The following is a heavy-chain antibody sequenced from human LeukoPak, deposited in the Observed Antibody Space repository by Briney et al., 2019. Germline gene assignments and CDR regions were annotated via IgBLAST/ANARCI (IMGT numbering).Heavy chain of an antibody. CDR3: ARDHDYSNYVTFDY. V-gene: IGHV1-69*04. CDR1: GGTFSSYA. CDR2: IIPILGIA. J-gene: IGHJ4*02. Sequence: ASVKVSCKASGGTFSSYAISWVRQAPGRGLEWMGRIIPILGIANYAQKFQGRVTITADKSTSTAYMELSSLRSEDTAVYYCARDHDYSNYVTFDYWGQGTLVTVSS. D-gene: IGHD4-11*01.